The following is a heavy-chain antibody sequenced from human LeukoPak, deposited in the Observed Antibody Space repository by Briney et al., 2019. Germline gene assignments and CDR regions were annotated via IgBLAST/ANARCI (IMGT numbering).Heavy chain of an antibody. CDR1: GYSISRGYY. Sequence: PSETLSLTCTVSGYSISRGYYWAWIRQSPGKGLEWIGNIYHSGSTNYNPSLKSRVTISVDKSKNQFSLKLSSVTAADTAVYYCAKDGYSYGYYWGQGTLVTVSS. J-gene: IGHJ4*02. D-gene: IGHD5-18*01. CDR2: IYHSGST. V-gene: IGHV4-38-2*02. CDR3: AKDGYSYGYY.